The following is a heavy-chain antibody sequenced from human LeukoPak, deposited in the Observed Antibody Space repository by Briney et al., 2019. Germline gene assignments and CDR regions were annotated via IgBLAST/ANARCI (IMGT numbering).Heavy chain of an antibody. CDR2: IYYSGST. D-gene: IGHD3-9*01. Sequence: AETLSLTCTVSGGSISSSSYYWGRIRQPPGKGLEWIGSIYYSGSTYYNPSLKSRVTISVDTSQNKFSLKLSSVTAADTAVYYCARQGASYDILTGYPTGAFDIWGQRRMVTVSS. CDR1: GGSISSSSYY. J-gene: IGHJ3*02. CDR3: ARQGASYDILTGYPTGAFDI. V-gene: IGHV4-39*01.